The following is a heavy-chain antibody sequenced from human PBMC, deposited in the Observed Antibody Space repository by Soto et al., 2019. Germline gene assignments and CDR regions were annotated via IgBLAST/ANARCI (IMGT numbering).Heavy chain of an antibody. Sequence: QVQLQESGPGLVKPSETLSLTCTVSGGSISSYYWSWIRQPPGKGLEWIGYIYYSGSTNYNPSLKRRVTISVDTSKNQYSLQLNPMTAADTAVYYCARHNYGSGSTYFDYWGQGTLVTVSS. CDR1: GGSISSYY. V-gene: IGHV4-59*08. CDR3: ARHNYGSGSTYFDY. D-gene: IGHD3-10*01. J-gene: IGHJ4*02. CDR2: IYYSGST.